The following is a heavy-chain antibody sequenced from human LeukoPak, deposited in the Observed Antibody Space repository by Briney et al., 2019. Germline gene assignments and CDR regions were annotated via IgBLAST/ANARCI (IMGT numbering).Heavy chain of an antibody. CDR2: ISSSSSYI. Sequence: PGGSLRLSCAASGFTFSSYGMHWVRQAPGKGLERGSSISSSSSYIYYADSVKGRFTISIDNAKTSVYLQMNSLRAEDTAVYYCARDLGEYTSPLDYWGQGTLVTVSS. D-gene: IGHD3-16*01. V-gene: IGHV3-21*01. CDR1: GFTFSSYG. J-gene: IGHJ4*02. CDR3: ARDLGEYTSPLDY.